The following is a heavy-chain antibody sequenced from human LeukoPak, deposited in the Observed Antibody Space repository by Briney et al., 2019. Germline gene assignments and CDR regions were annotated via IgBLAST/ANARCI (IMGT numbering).Heavy chain of an antibody. CDR3: AIWTKIVATPLDY. Sequence: GGSLRLSCTTSGFTFNNYWMSWVRQGPGKGPEWVANIKRDGSEKYYVDSVKGRFTISGDNAKRSLYLLMHSLRVEDTAVYYCAIWTKIVATPLDYWGQGTLVTVSS. CDR1: GFTFNNYW. V-gene: IGHV3-7*01. CDR2: IKRDGSEK. D-gene: IGHD5-12*01. J-gene: IGHJ4*02.